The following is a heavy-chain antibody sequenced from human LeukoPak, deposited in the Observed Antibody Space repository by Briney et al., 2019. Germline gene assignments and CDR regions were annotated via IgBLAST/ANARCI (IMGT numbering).Heavy chain of an antibody. CDR3: ARVLPRDGGDAFDI. J-gene: IGHJ3*02. CDR2: IDTAGDT. V-gene: IGHV3-13*01. D-gene: IGHD4-23*01. CDR1: GFTFRTYD. Sequence: GGSLRLSCAASGFTFRTYDMHWVRQATGKGLEWVSAIDTAGDTYYPGSVKGRFTISRESAKNSLYLQMNSLTAEDTAVYYCARVLPRDGGDAFDIRGQGTMVTVSS.